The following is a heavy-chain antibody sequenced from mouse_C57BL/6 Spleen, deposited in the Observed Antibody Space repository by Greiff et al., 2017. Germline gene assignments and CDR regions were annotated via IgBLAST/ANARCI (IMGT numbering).Heavy chain of an antibody. CDR3: ARDSSGYYFDY. D-gene: IGHD3-2*02. J-gene: IGHJ2*01. V-gene: IGHV5-4*01. CDR2: ISDGGSYT. Sequence: EVHLVESGGGLVKPGGSLKLSCAASGFTFSSYAMSWVRQTPEKRLEWVATISDGGSYTYYPDNVKGRFTISRDNAKNNLYLQMSQLKSEDTAMYYCARDSSGYYFDYWGQGTTLTVSS. CDR1: GFTFSSYA.